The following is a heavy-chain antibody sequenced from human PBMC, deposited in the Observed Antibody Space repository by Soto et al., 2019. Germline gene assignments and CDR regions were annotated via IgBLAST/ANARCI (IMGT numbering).Heavy chain of an antibody. D-gene: IGHD3-10*02. J-gene: IGHJ4*02. CDR3: TIVRVADSALDH. CDR1: GFNFRSFW. CDR2: IKQDGSET. Sequence: EAQLVESGGGLVQPGGSLRLSCAASGFNFRSFWMSWVRQAPGKGLEWVANIKQDGSETSYVDSVKGRFTIARDNSKNTLFLHMSNLRAEDTAMYYCTIVRVADSALDHWGQGTLVTVSS. V-gene: IGHV3-7*01.